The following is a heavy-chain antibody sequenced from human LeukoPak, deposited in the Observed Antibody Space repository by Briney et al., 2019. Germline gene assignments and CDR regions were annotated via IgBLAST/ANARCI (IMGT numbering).Heavy chain of an antibody. CDR3: ARGLWFGELPLGY. CDR2: INHSGST. CDR1: GGSFSGYY. V-gene: IGHV4-34*01. J-gene: IGHJ4*02. D-gene: IGHD3-10*01. Sequence: SETLSPTCAVYGGSFSGYYWSWIRQPPGKGLEWIGEINHSGSTNYNPSLKSRVTISVDTSKNQFSLKLSSVTAADTAVYYCARGLWFGELPLGYWGQGTLVTVSS.